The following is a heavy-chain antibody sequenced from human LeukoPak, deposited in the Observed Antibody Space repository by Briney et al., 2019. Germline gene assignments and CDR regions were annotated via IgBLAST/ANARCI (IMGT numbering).Heavy chain of an antibody. J-gene: IGHJ4*02. CDR3: AKSESSGWSPTVN. CDR1: GYGFTSYW. V-gene: IGHV5-51*01. CDR2: IYPGDSDT. Sequence: GESLKISCKGSGYGFTSYWIGWVRQMPGKGLEWMGIIYPGDSDTRYSPSFQGQVTISADKSITTAYLQWSSLKASDTAMYYCAKSESSGWSPTVNWGQGTLVTVPS. D-gene: IGHD6-19*01.